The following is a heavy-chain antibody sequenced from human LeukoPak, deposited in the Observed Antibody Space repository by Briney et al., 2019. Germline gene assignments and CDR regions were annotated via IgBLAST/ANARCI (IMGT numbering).Heavy chain of an antibody. Sequence: GRSLRLSCAASGFTFDDYAMHWVRQPPGKGLEWVSGISWNSGSIDCADSVKGRFTISRDNSKNTLYLQMNSLRAEDTAVYYCAKEGGDGSGWFYYYYGMDVWGQGTTVTVSS. CDR2: ISWNSGSI. CDR3: AKEGGDGSGWFYYYYGMDV. CDR1: GFTFDDYA. V-gene: IGHV3-9*01. J-gene: IGHJ6*02. D-gene: IGHD6-19*01.